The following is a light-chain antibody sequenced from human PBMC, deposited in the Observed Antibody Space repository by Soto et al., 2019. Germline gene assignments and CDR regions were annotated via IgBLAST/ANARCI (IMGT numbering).Light chain of an antibody. CDR3: QQYNSYSGWT. J-gene: IGKJ1*01. V-gene: IGKV1-5*03. CDR2: KAS. Sequence: DIHMTPSPSTLSASVGDRVPIPCPASQSISSWLAWYQQKPGKDPKLLIYKASSLESGVPSRFSGSGSGTEFTLTISSLQPDDFATYYCQQYNSYSGWTFGQGTKVDIK. CDR1: QSISSW.